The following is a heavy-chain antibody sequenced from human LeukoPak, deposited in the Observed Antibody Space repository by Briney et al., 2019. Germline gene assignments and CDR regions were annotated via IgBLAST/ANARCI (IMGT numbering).Heavy chain of an antibody. J-gene: IGHJ4*02. V-gene: IGHV5-51*01. CDR3: ARGLGGYLGPFDY. D-gene: IGHD5-12*01. CDR2: IYPGDSDT. CDR1: GYSFISYW. Sequence: GESLKISCKGSGYSFISYWIGWVRQTPGKGLEWMGIIYPGDSDTRYSPSFQGQVTISADKSISIANLQWSSLKASDTAMYYCARGLGGYLGPFDYWGQGTLVTVSS.